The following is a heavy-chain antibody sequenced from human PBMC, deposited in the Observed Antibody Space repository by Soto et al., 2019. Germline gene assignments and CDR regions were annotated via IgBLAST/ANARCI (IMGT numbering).Heavy chain of an antibody. CDR1: GYTFTSYA. D-gene: IGHD6-6*01. CDR2: INAGNGNT. V-gene: IGHV1-3*01. Sequence: GASVKVSCKASGYTFTSYAMHWVRQAPGQRLEWMGWINAGNGNTKYSQKFQGRVTITRDTSASTAYMELSSLRSEDTAVYYCARDHWGRGSSSPLPYGMDVWGQGTTVTVSS. CDR3: ARDHWGRGSSSPLPYGMDV. J-gene: IGHJ6*02.